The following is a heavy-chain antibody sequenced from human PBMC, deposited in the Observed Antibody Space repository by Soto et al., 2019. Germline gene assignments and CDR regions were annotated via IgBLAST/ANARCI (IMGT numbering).Heavy chain of an antibody. CDR2: INNDGSSA. D-gene: IGHD5-12*01. CDR3: ARDRGYGNPFDY. J-gene: IGHJ4*02. V-gene: IGHV3-74*03. Sequence: GGSLRLSCAASGFTFSSYWIHWVRQAPGKGPVWVSRINNDGSSAEYADSVKGRFTISRDKAKNTLYLQMNSLRAEDTAVYYCARDRGYGNPFDYWGQGTLVTVSS. CDR1: GFTFSSYW.